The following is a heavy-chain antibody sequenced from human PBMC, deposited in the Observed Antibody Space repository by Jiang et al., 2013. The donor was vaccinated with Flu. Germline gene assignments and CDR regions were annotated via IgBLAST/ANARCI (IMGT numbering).Heavy chain of an antibody. D-gene: IGHD2-21*02. CDR2: IYYSGST. V-gene: IGHV4-39*01. J-gene: IGHJ4*02. CDR1: GDSISTSSYY. Sequence: GSGLVKPSETLSLTCTVSGDSISTSSYYWGWIRQPPGKGLEWIGSIYYSGSTYYNPSLKSRVTISVDTSKNQFSLKLSSVTAADTAVYYCARHLPPPSPYCGGDCYSGGPGDFDYWGQGTLVTVSS. CDR3: ARHLPPPSPYCGGDCYSGGPGDFDY.